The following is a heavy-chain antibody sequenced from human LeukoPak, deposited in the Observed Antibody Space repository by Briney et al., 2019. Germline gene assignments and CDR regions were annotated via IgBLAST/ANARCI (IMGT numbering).Heavy chain of an antibody. Sequence: GGSLRLSCAASGFTFSSYSMNWVRQAPGKGLEWVPSISSSSSYIYYADSVKGRFTISRDNAKNSLYLQMNSLRAEDTAVYYCARVYCSGGSCYFDAFDIWGQGTMVTVSS. J-gene: IGHJ3*02. CDR3: ARVYCSGGSCYFDAFDI. V-gene: IGHV3-21*01. CDR2: ISSSSSYI. D-gene: IGHD2-15*01. CDR1: GFTFSSYS.